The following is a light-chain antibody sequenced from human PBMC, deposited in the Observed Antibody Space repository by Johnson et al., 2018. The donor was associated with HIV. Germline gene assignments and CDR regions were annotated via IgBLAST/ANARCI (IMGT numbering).Light chain of an antibody. V-gene: IGLV1-51*02. J-gene: IGLJ1*01. CDR3: GTWYSSRRVNV. Sequence: QSVLTQPPSVSAAPGQKVTISCSGSSSNIGNNYVSWYQQLPGTAPKLLIYDNDRRPSGVPDRFSGSKSGTSATLDITALQSGDEADYYCGTWYSSRRVNVFGPGTKVTVL. CDR1: SSNIGNNY. CDR2: DND.